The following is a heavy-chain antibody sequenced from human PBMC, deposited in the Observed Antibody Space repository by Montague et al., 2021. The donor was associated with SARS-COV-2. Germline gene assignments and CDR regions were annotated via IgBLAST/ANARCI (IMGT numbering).Heavy chain of an antibody. CDR3: VGALDIVAVAATMGFEH. V-gene: IGHV3-30-3*01. CDR1: GFDFSSYP. J-gene: IGHJ4*02. Sequence: SLRLSCPASGFDFSSYPMHWVRQAPGKGLEWVAVISYDGSNQYYVDSVKGRFTISRDNSKNTVFLQMNSLRADDTAVYYCVGALDIVAVAATMGFEHWGQGTLVTVSA. CDR2: ISYDGSNQ. D-gene: IGHD2-2*03.